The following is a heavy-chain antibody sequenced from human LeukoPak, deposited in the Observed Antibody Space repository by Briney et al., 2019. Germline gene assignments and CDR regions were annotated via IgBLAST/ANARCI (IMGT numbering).Heavy chain of an antibody. J-gene: IGHJ4*02. CDR1: GYTFTGYH. Sequence: ASVKVSCKASGYTFTGYHMHWVRQAPGQGLEWMGWINPNSGGTNYAQKFQGRVTMTRDTSISTAYMELSRLRSDDTAVYYCARDRRVGLRGYFDYWGQGTLVTVSS. D-gene: IGHD1-26*01. CDR3: ARDRRVGLRGYFDY. V-gene: IGHV1-2*02. CDR2: INPNSGGT.